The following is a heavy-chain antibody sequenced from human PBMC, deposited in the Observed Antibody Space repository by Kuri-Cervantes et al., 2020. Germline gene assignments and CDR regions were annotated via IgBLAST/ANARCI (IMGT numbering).Heavy chain of an antibody. Sequence: GGSLRLSCAASGFTFSSYAMSWVRQAPGKGLEWVSAISGSGGSTYYADSVKGRFTISRDNAKNSLYLQMNSLRAEDTAVYYCAKSFGWYFDYWGQGTLVTVSS. CDR1: GFTFSSYA. D-gene: IGHD6-19*01. V-gene: IGHV3-23*01. CDR3: AKSFGWYFDY. J-gene: IGHJ4*02. CDR2: ISGSGGST.